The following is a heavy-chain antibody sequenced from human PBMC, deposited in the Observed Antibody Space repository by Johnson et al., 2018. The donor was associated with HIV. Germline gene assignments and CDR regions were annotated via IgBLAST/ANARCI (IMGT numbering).Heavy chain of an antibody. CDR1: GFTFSSYA. V-gene: IGHV3-23*04. CDR2: ISGSGGST. D-gene: IGHD1-26*01. Sequence: VQLVESGGGLVQPGGSLRLSCAASGFTFSSYAMSWVRQAPGKGLEWVSAISGSGGSTYYADSVKGRFPISRDNSKNTLYLQMNSLRAEDTAVYYCAKDSRRWGAFSDAFDIWGQGTMVTVSS. J-gene: IGHJ3*02. CDR3: AKDSRRWGAFSDAFDI.